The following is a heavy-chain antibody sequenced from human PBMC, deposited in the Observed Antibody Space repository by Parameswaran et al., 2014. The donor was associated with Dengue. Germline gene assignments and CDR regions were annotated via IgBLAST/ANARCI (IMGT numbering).Heavy chain of an antibody. J-gene: IGHJ4*02. CDR2: ISSSSSYI. CDR3: AREGRGYCSSTSCYSEYYFDY. Sequence: WIRQPPGKGLEWVSSISSSSSYIYYAGSVKGRFTISRDNAKNSLYLQMNSLRAEDTAVYYCAREGRGYCSSTSCYSEYYFDYWGQGTLVTVSS. V-gene: IGHV3-21*01. D-gene: IGHD2-2*01.